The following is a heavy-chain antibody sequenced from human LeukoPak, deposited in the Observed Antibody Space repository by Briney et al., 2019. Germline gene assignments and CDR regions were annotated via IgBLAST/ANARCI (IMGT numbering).Heavy chain of an antibody. CDR3: AREVGAMNWFDP. CDR2: INSDGSST. CDR1: GFTFSSYA. D-gene: IGHD1-26*01. J-gene: IGHJ5*02. V-gene: IGHV3-74*01. Sequence: GGSLRLSCAASGFTFSSYAMNWVRQAPGKGLVWVSRINSDGSSTSYADSVKGRFTISRDNAKNTLYLQMNSLRAEDTAVYYCAREVGAMNWFDPWGQGTLVTVSS.